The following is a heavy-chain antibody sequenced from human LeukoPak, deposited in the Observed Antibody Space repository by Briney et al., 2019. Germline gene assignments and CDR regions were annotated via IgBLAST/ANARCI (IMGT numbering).Heavy chain of an antibody. CDR2: ISYDGSNK. Sequence: GGSLRLSCAASGFTCSSYAMHWVRQAPGKGLEWVAVISYDGSNKYYADSVKGRFTISRDNSKNTLYLQMNSLRAEDTAVYYCARMDYGDYESYYYYGMDVWGQGTTVTVSS. CDR3: ARMDYGDYESYYYYGMDV. J-gene: IGHJ6*02. V-gene: IGHV3-30-3*01. CDR1: GFTCSSYA. D-gene: IGHD4-17*01.